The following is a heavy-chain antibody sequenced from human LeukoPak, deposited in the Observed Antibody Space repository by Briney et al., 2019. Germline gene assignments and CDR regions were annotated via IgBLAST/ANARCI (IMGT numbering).Heavy chain of an antibody. V-gene: IGHV3-7*03. Sequence: GGSLRLSCVTSGFTFSNYWMSWVRQAPGKGLEWVANIKQDGSEKYYVDSVKGRFTISRENAMNSLYLQMNSLRVEDTAVYYCAKDRGPITDYWGQGTLVTVSS. D-gene: IGHD5-12*01. CDR3: AKDRGPITDY. CDR2: IKQDGSEK. J-gene: IGHJ4*02. CDR1: GFTFSNYW.